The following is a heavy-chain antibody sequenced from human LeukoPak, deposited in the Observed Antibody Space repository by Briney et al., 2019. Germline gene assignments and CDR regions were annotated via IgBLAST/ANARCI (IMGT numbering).Heavy chain of an antibody. CDR3: ARDPLPSDTAMAN. V-gene: IGHV1-69*04. CDR1: GYTFTSYG. Sequence: ASVKVSCKASGYTFTSYGISWVRQAPGQGLEWMGRIIPILGIANYAQKFQGRVTITADKSTSTAYMELSSLRSEDTAVYYCARDPLPSDTAMANWGQGTLVTVSS. D-gene: IGHD5-18*01. J-gene: IGHJ4*02. CDR2: IIPILGIA.